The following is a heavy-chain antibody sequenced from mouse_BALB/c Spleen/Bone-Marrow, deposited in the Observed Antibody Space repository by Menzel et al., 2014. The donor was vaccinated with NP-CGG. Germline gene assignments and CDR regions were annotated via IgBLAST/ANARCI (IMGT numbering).Heavy chain of an antibody. CDR1: GFSLXSYG. Sequence: VQLQQSGPSLVQPSQSLSITCTVSGFSLXSYGVHWVRQSPGKGLEWLGVIWRGGSTDYNAAFMSRLSITKDNSKSQVFFKMNSLQADDTAIYYCAKNGGYDGWFAYWGQGTLATVST. D-gene: IGHD2-14*01. CDR3: AKNGGYDGWFAY. CDR2: IWRGGST. V-gene: IGHV2-5-1*01. J-gene: IGHJ3*01.